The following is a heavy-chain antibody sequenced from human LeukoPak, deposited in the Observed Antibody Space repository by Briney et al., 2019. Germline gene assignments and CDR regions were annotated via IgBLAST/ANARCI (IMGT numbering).Heavy chain of an antibody. J-gene: IGHJ4*02. V-gene: IGHV3-21*06. CDR1: GFTFSSYS. CDR2: ISSSSSSI. D-gene: IGHD3-16*01. CDR3: ARDRGLRLTYDY. Sequence: GGSLRLSCAASGFTFSSYSMNWVRQAPGKGLEWVSSISSSSSSIYYADSVKGRFTISRDNAKNSLYLQMNSLRAEDTAVYYCARDRGLRLTYDYWGQGTLATVSS.